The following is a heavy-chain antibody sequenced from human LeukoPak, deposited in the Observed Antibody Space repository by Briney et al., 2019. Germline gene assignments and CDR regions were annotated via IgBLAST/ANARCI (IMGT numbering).Heavy chain of an antibody. CDR2: IVVGSGNT. D-gene: IGHD2-2*01. J-gene: IGHJ6*03. Sequence: SVKVSCKASGFTLTSSAVQWVRQARGQRLEWIGWIVVGSGNTNYAQKFQERVTITRDMSTSTAYMELSSLRSEDTAVYYCTAGYLPAANYYYYYYMDVWGKGTTVTVSS. V-gene: IGHV1-58*01. CDR1: GFTLTSSA. CDR3: TAGYLPAANYYYYYYMDV.